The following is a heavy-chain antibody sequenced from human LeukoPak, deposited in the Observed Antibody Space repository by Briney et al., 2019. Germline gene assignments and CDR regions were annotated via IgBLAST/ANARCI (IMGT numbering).Heavy chain of an antibody. CDR2: ISGSGSST. D-gene: IGHD3-3*01. V-gene: IGHV3-23*01. Sequence: SGGSLRLSCAASGFTFSNYAMSWVRQAPGKGLEWVSAISGSGSSTYYADSVKGRFTISRDNSKNTLYLQMNSLRAEDTAVYYCARPGGDFWSGYYFDYWGQGTLVTVSS. J-gene: IGHJ4*02. CDR3: ARPGGDFWSGYYFDY. CDR1: GFTFSNYA.